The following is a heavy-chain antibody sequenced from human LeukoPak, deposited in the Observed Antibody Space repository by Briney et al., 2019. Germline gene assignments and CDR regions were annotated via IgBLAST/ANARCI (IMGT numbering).Heavy chain of an antibody. J-gene: IGHJ4*02. CDR3: AAGAKRPDLLYF. V-gene: IGHV4-59*02. Sequence: LESLSLAWSFSGASVSGNCSGWVRQPPGKGLEWIGYIHYSGRTNYNPSLRSRVTMSVDTSKNQFSLNLSSVTTAATAVYYCAAGAKRPDLLYFWGQGTLVTVSS. CDR2: IHYSGRT. D-gene: IGHD3-9*01. CDR1: GASVSGNC.